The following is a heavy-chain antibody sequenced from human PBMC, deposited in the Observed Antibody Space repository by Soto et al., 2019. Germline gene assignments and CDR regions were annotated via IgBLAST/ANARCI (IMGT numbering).Heavy chain of an antibody. CDR1: GFTFSSYG. CDR3: AKEISSSGWKGPWGYYYGMDV. CDR2: ISNDGSNK. V-gene: IGHV3-30*18. Sequence: QVQLVESGGGVVQPGRSLRLSCAASGFTFSSYGMHWVRQAPGKGLERVAVISNDGSNKYYADSVKGRFIISRDNSKNAMYLQINSLRAEDTAVYYCAKEISSSGWKGPWGYYYGMDVWGQGTTVTVSS. D-gene: IGHD6-19*01. J-gene: IGHJ6*02.